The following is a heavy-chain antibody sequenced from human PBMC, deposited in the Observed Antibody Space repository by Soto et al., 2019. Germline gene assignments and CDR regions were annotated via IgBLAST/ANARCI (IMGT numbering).Heavy chain of an antibody. Sequence: QVQLVESGGGVVQPGRSLRLSCAASGFTFSSYAMHWVRQAPGKGLEWVAVISYDGSNKNHADTVKGRFTNSRDNSKNTLSLQMHSLRAEDTAVYYCARGYDFWSGYYYPYGMDVWGQGTTVTVSS. CDR3: ARGYDFWSGYYYPYGMDV. V-gene: IGHV3-30-3*01. J-gene: IGHJ6*02. CDR2: ISYDGSNK. D-gene: IGHD3-3*01. CDR1: GFTFSSYA.